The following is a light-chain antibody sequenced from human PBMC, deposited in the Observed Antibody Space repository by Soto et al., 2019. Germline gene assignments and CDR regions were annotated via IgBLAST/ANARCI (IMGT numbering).Light chain of an antibody. V-gene: IGKV3-15*01. CDR3: QQYNNWRT. CDR2: GAS. Sequence: EIVMTQSPATLSVSPGERATLSCRASQSVSSNLAWYQQKPGQAPRLLIYGASTRATGIPARFSGSGSGTELPLTISSLQTEDFAVYYWQQYNNWRTFGQGTKVEIK. J-gene: IGKJ1*01. CDR1: QSVSSN.